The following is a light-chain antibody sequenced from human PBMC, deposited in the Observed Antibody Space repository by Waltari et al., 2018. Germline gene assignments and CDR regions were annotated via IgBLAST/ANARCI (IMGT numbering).Light chain of an antibody. V-gene: IGKV4-1*01. CDR2: WAS. Sequence: DIVLTQSPDCLAASRGGRATINGKSSQSVLYSSNNKNYLAWYQQKPGQPPKLLIYWASTRESGVPDRFSGSGSGTDFTLTISSLQAEDVAVYYCQQYYSTPITFGGGTKVEIK. CDR3: QQYYSTPIT. J-gene: IGKJ4*01. CDR1: QSVLYSSNNKNY.